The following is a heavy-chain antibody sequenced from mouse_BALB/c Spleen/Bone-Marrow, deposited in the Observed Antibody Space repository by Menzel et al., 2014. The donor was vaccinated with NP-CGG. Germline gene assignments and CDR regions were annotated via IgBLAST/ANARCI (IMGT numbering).Heavy chain of an antibody. D-gene: IGHD1-1*01. Sequence: QVQLQQPGAELAKPGASVKMSCKASGYTFTSYWMHWVKPRPGQGLEWIGYINPSTGYTEYNQKFKDKATLTADKSSSTAYMQLSSLTSEDSAVYYCARQITTVDYAMDYWGQGTSVTVSS. J-gene: IGHJ4*01. CDR3: ARQITTVDYAMDY. CDR2: INPSTGYT. V-gene: IGHV1-7*01. CDR1: GYTFTSYW.